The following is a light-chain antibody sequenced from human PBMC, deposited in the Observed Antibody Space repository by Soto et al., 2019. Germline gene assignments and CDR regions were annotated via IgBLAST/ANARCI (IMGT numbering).Light chain of an antibody. CDR2: AAS. V-gene: IGKV1-39*01. CDR1: QSISNH. Sequence: DIQMTHSPSSLSASVEDRVIITCRASQSISNHLNWYQQKPGKAPKLLIFAASSLQSGVPSRFSGSRSGPDFTLTISSLQPEDFATYDCQQSYSSPPTFGQGTKVDIK. J-gene: IGKJ1*01. CDR3: QQSYSSPPT.